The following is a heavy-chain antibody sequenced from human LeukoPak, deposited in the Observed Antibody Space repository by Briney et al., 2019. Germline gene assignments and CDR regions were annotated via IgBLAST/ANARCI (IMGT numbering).Heavy chain of an antibody. V-gene: IGHV3-33*01. J-gene: IGHJ3*02. CDR1: GFTFSSYG. CDR2: MWYEGSNK. CDR3: ARDAYIVATIPQAHDAFDI. D-gene: IGHD5-12*01. Sequence: GRSLRLSCAASGFTFSSYGMHWVRQAPGKGLEWGAVMWYEGSNKYYADSVKGRFTISRDNSQNPLYLQMDRLRAEDTAVYYCARDAYIVATIPQAHDAFDIWGQGTMVTVSS.